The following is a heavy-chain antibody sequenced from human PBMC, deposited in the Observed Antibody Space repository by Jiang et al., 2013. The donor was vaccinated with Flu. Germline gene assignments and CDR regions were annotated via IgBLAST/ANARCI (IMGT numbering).Heavy chain of an antibody. V-gene: IGHV4-34*01. J-gene: IGHJ5*02. D-gene: IGHD2-15*01. Sequence: KPSETLSLTCAVYGGSFSGYYWSWIRQPPGKGLEWIGEINHSGSTNYNPSLKSRVTISVDTSKNQFSLKLSSVTAADTAVYYCAREGGPYCSGGSCYWFDPWGQGTLVTVSS. CDR2: INHSGST. CDR3: AREGGPYCSGGSCYWFDP. CDR1: GGSFSGYY.